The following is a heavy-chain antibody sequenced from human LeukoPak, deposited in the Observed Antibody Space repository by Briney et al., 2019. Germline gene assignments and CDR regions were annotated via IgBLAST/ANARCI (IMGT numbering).Heavy chain of an antibody. J-gene: IGHJ4*02. D-gene: IGHD3-10*01. CDR1: GGSISSYY. V-gene: IGHV4-4*07. CDR3: AKDDRSAVRGTSDY. Sequence: SETLSLTCTVSGGSISSYYWSWIRQPAGKGLEWIGRIYTSGSTNYNPSLRSRVTMSVDASKNQFSLKLNSVTAADTAVYYCAKDDRSAVRGTSDYWGQGTLVTVSS. CDR2: IYTSGST.